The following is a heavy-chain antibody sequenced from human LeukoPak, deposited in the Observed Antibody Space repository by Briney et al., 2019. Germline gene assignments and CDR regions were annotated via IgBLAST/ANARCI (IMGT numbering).Heavy chain of an antibody. CDR1: GGSFSGYY. Sequence: SSETLSLTCAVYGGSFSGYYWSWIRQPPGKGPEWIGEINHSGSTNYNPSLKSRVTISVDTSKNQFSLKLSSVTAADTAVYYCARGGRDGYNFQDYWGQGTLVTVSS. J-gene: IGHJ4*02. D-gene: IGHD5-24*01. CDR3: ARGGRDGYNFQDY. V-gene: IGHV4-34*01. CDR2: INHSGST.